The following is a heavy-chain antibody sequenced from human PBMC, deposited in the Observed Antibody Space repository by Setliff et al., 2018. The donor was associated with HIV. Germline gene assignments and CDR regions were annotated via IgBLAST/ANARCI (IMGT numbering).Heavy chain of an antibody. J-gene: IGHJ3*02. CDR2: MNPNSGNS. CDR1: GYTFTSFD. CDR3: TRIRAMVRGVTSYDAFDI. D-gene: IGHD3-10*01. Sequence: ASVKVSCKASGYTFTSFDIDWVRQATGQGLEWMGWMNPNSGNSGFAQKFQGRVTMTRNSSISTAYMELSSLRFDDTAVYYCTRIRAMVRGVTSYDAFDIWGQGTKVTVSS. V-gene: IGHV1-8*02.